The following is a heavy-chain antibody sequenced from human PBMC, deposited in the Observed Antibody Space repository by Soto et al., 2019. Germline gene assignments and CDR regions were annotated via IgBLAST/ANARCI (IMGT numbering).Heavy chain of an antibody. Sequence: PGESLKISCKDSGYSFTRYWSGWLRQMPWKCLEWMGIIYPGDSDTRYSPSFQGQVTISADKSISTAYLQWSSLKASDTAMYYCARGGRRLTSWYYYGMDVWGQGTTVTV. CDR1: GYSFTRYW. CDR3: ARGGRRLTSWYYYGMDV. J-gene: IGHJ6*02. D-gene: IGHD2-15*01. CDR2: IYPGDSDT. V-gene: IGHV5-51*01.